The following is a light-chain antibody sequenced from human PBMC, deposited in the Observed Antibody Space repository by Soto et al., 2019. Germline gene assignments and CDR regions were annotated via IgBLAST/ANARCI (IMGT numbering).Light chain of an antibody. Sequence: DIEMTQSPSTLSASVGDRVTITCRATQSLNIWLAWYQQKPGKAPKLLISKASSLESGVPSRFSGSGSGTEFSLTISSLQPDDFATYYCQQYKAYSYTCGQGTKLEMK. J-gene: IGKJ2*01. CDR2: KAS. V-gene: IGKV1-5*03. CDR1: QSLNIW. CDR3: QQYKAYSYT.